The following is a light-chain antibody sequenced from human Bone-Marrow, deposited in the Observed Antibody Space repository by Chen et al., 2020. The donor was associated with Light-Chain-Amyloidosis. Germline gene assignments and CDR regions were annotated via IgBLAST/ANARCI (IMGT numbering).Light chain of an antibody. CDR2: KDS. V-gene: IGLV3-25*03. Sequence: SYELTQPPSVSVSPGQTARITCSGDALPKQYAYWYQQKPGQAPVLVIYKDSERPSGIPEQFSGSSSGTTFTLTISGVHAEDEADYYCQSADSSGTYPDTVFGGGTKLTVL. CDR1: ALPKQY. CDR3: QSADSSGTYPDTV. J-gene: IGLJ3*02.